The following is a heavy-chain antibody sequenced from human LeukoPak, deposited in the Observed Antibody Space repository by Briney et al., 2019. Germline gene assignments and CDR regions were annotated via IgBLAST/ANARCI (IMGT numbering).Heavy chain of an antibody. D-gene: IGHD6-13*01. V-gene: IGHV3-21*01. J-gene: IGHJ4*02. CDR1: GFTVSSNH. Sequence: PGGSLRLSCAASGFTVSSNHMSWVRQAPGKGLEWVSYISSTSSYKYYADSVKGRFTVSRDNAKDSLYLQMNSLRAEDTAVYYCASGTGIAAFDYWGQGTLVTVSS. CDR2: ISSTSSYK. CDR3: ASGTGIAAFDY.